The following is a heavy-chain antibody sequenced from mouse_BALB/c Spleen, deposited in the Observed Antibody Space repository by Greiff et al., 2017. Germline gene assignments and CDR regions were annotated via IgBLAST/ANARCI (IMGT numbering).Heavy chain of an antibody. V-gene: IGHV1-26*01. D-gene: IGHD1-2*01. CDR3: ARENTTARGAMDY. CDR2: VNPNNGGT. CDR1: GYSFTGYY. J-gene: IGHJ4*01. Sequence: VQLKQPGAELVKPGASVKISCKASGYSFTGYYMHWVKQSHGKSLEWIGRVNPNNGGTSYNQKFKGKAILTVDKSSSTAYMELRSLTSEDSAVYYCARENTTARGAMDYWGQGTSVTVSS.